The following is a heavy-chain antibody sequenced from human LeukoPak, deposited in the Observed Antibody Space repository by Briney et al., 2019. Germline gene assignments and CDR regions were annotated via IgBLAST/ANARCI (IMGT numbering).Heavy chain of an antibody. D-gene: IGHD3-3*01. CDR3: GRVLRFLEWILDH. Sequence: ASVKVSCKASGYTFTGYYMHWVRQAPGQGLEWMGRINPNSGGTNYAQKFQGRATMTRDTSISTAYMELSRLRSDDTAVYYCGRVLRFLEWILDHWGQGTLVTVSS. CDR1: GYTFTGYY. V-gene: IGHV1-2*06. CDR2: INPNSGGT. J-gene: IGHJ4*02.